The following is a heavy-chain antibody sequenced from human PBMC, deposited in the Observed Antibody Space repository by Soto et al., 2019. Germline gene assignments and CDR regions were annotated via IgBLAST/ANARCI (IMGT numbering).Heavy chain of an antibody. D-gene: IGHD3-10*01. V-gene: IGHV3-23*01. Sequence: SLRLSCAASGFTFSSYAMSWVRQAPGKGLEWVSAISGSGGSTYYADSVKGRFTISRDNSKNTLYLQMNSLRAEDTAVYYCAKDGLTVRGATYGMDVWGQGTTVTVSS. CDR3: AKDGLTVRGATYGMDV. CDR2: ISGSGGST. CDR1: GFTFSSYA. J-gene: IGHJ6*02.